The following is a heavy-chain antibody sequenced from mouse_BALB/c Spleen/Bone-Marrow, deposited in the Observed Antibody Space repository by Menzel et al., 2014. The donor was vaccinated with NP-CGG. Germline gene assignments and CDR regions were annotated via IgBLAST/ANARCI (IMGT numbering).Heavy chain of an antibody. CDR3: ARLRRGGFYTMDY. D-gene: IGHD2-12*01. Sequence: QVQLKQSGAEMVRPGTSVKVSCKASGYAFTNYLIEWVKQRPGQGLEWIGVINPGSGGTNYNEKFKGKATLTADKSSSTAYMQFSSLTSDDSAVYFCARLRRGGFYTMDYWGQGTSVTVSS. CDR1: GYAFTNYL. V-gene: IGHV1-54*01. CDR2: INPGSGGT. J-gene: IGHJ4*01.